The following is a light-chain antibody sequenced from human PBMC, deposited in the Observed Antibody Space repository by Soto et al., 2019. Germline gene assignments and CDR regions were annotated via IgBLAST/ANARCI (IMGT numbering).Light chain of an antibody. J-gene: IGLJ3*02. CDR2: DVN. CDR3: SSYTSSSTWV. CDR1: SSDVGDYNY. V-gene: IGLV2-14*03. Sequence: QAVVTQPASVSGSPGQSITISCTGTSSDVGDYNYVSWYQHHPGKAPKLMICDVNNRPSGVSNRFSGSKSGNTASLTISGLQTEDEADYYCSSYTSSSTWVFGGGTQLTVL.